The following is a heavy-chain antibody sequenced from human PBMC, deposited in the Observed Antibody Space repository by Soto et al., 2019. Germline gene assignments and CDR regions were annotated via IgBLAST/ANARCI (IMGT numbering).Heavy chain of an antibody. Sequence: QVQLQESGPGVVKPSGTLSLTCGVSGGSISSDYWWAWVRQSPGRGLEWIGEIFHSGSTHYNPSLDSRVTMSVDIVNNHFSLKLMSVTAADTAVYYCARGIQMWSQVYYGMDVWGQGTTVTVSS. CDR2: IFHSGST. J-gene: IGHJ6*02. CDR3: ARGIQMWSQVYYGMDV. D-gene: IGHD2-21*01. CDR1: GGSISSDYW. V-gene: IGHV4-4*02.